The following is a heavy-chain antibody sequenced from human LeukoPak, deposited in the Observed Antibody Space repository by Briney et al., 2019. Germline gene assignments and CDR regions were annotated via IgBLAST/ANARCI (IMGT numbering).Heavy chain of an antibody. CDR1: GFTFISYW. CDR2: IKQDGSEK. Sequence: PGGSLRLSCAASGFTFISYWMSWVRQAPGKGLEWVANIKQDGSEKYYVDSVKGRFTISRDNAKNSLYLQMNSLRAEDTAVYYCARGRWFDPWGQGTLVTVSS. V-gene: IGHV3-7*01. J-gene: IGHJ5*02. CDR3: ARGRWFDP.